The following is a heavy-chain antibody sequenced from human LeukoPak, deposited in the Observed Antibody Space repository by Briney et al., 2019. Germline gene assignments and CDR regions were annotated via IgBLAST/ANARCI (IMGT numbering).Heavy chain of an antibody. J-gene: IGHJ6*03. CDR3: ARDLPRDVDRIDYYYMDV. D-gene: IGHD5-12*01. Sequence: SVKLCCKASGGTFSSYAISWVRQAPGQGLEWMGGIIPIFGTANYAQKFQGRVTITADESTSTAYMELSSLRSEDTAVYYCARDLPRDVDRIDYYYMDVWGKGTTVTISS. CDR2: IIPIFGTA. CDR1: GGTFSSYA. V-gene: IGHV1-69*13.